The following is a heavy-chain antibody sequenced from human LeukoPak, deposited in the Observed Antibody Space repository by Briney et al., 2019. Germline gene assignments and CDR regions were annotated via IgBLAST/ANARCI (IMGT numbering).Heavy chain of an antibody. V-gene: IGHV4-30-4*01. J-gene: IGHJ4*02. D-gene: IGHD6-19*01. CDR3: ARETMAGHLDY. CDR1: GGSTSSGDYF. CDR2: IYYSGTT. Sequence: PSETLSLTCTVSGGSTSSGDYFWSWIRQPPGKGLEWIGYIYYSGTTYYNPPLKSRVTISVDTSRNQFSLNLRSVTAADTAVYFRARETMAGHLDYWGQGTLVTGSS.